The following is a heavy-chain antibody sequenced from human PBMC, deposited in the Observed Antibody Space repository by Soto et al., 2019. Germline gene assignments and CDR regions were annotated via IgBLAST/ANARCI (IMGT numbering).Heavy chain of an antibody. D-gene: IGHD2-2*01. CDR2: IYPGDSDT. V-gene: IGHV5-51*01. J-gene: IGHJ6*03. Sequence: GESLKISCKGSRYSFTSYWIGWVRQMPGKGLEWMGIIYPGDSDTRYSPSFQGQVTISADKSISTAYLQWSSLKASDTAMYYCARLPPSSYYYYYMDVWGKGTTVTVSS. CDR1: RYSFTSYW. CDR3: ARLPPSSYYYYYMDV.